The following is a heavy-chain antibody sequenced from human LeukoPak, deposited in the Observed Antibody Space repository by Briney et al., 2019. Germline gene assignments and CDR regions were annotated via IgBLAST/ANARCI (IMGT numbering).Heavy chain of an antibody. CDR3: ARVKAGAAAAGMGTYYYYYMDV. CDR2: ISAASRGI. CDR1: GFTFSTYS. Sequence: GGSLRLSCAASGFTFSTYSMSWVRQAPGKGLEWISHISAASRGIYYADTVKGRFTISRDNAKNSLYLQMNSLRAEDTAVYYCARVKAGAAAAGMGTYYYYYMDVWGKGTTVTVSS. D-gene: IGHD6-13*01. V-gene: IGHV3-48*04. J-gene: IGHJ6*03.